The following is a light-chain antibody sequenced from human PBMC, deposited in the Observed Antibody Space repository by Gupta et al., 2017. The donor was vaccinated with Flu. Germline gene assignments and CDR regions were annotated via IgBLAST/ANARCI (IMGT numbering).Light chain of an antibody. CDR2: GNN. J-gene: IGLJ1*01. CDR1: SSNIGSNT. V-gene: IGLV1-44*01. Sequence: QSVLAQPPSASGTPWRRVTISCSGSSSNIGSNTVNWYQQFPGTAPKLLISGNNQRPSAVPDRFAGSKSCTSDSPAPRTLTSEDEADDDYSDCDATTTDQWVFGTGTKLTVL. CDR3: SDCDATTTDQWV.